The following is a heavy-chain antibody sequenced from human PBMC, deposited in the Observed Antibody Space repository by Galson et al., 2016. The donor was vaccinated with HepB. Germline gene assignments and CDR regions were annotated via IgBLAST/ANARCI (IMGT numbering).Heavy chain of an antibody. Sequence: SLRLSCAASGFTFSRNAFHWVRQAPGKGLEWVAVISYDGNNKKYLDSVKGRFTISRDNSYNTVYLQMNSLSSDDTAVYYCASLRGYGDYGAYRYYSKDVWGQGTTVTVSS. V-gene: IGHV3-30-3*01. CDR1: GFTFSRNA. J-gene: IGHJ6*02. CDR3: ASLRGYGDYGAYRYYSKDV. D-gene: IGHD4-17*01. CDR2: ISYDGNNK.